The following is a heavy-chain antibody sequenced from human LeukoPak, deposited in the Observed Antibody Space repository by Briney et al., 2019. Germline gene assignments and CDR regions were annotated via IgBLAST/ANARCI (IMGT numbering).Heavy chain of an antibody. CDR2: IAYDGSRG. J-gene: IGHJ4*02. D-gene: IGHD1-14*01. CDR3: TRYNNDHFDY. CDR1: GFTFGGYG. V-gene: IGHV3-33*01. Sequence: PGGSLRLSCAGSGFTFGGYGMHWFRQTPGKGLEWVAVIAYDGSRGFYADSVKGRFTISRDNSKNTMSEQMDDLRAEDTAVYYCTRYNNDHFDYWGQGTLVTVSS.